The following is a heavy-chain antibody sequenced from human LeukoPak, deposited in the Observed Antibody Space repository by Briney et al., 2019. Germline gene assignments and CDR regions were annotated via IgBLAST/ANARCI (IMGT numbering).Heavy chain of an antibody. Sequence: GSLRFSCADSGFTFSSYSMNWVRQAPGKGLERVSSISSSSYVYYADSVKGRFTISRDNAKNSLYLQMNSLRAEDTAVYYCARAQPGIAAAELDYYYYYGMDVWGQGTTVTVSS. CDR1: GFTFSSYS. D-gene: IGHD6-13*01. CDR3: ARAQPGIAAAELDYYYYYGMDV. CDR2: ISSSSYV. J-gene: IGHJ6*02. V-gene: IGHV3-21*01.